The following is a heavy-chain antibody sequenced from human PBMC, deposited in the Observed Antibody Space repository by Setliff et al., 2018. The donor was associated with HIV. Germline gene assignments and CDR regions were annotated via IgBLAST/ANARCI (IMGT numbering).Heavy chain of an antibody. CDR1: GLTFSSYA. D-gene: IGHD6-6*01. CDR3: AKVEIASRPRGFDY. J-gene: IGHJ4*02. V-gene: IGHV3-23*01. CDR2: ISGRSENT. Sequence: QPGGSLRLSCAASGLTFSSYAMSWVRQAPGRGLEWVSGISGRSENTFYADSVKGRFTISRDNSLNTVYLQMNSLRAEDTAVYYCAKVEIASRPRGFDYWGQGTLVTVSS.